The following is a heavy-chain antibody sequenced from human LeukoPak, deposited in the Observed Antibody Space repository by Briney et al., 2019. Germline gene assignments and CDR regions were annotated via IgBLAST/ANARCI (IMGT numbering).Heavy chain of an antibody. CDR3: ARWGVPIYYYYMDV. CDR1: GFTFSSYS. CDR2: ISSSSSYI. Sequence: GGSLRLSCAASGFTFSSYSMNWVRQAPGKGLEWVSSISSSSSYIYYADSVKGRFTISRDNAKNSLYLQMNSLGAEDTAVYYCARWGVPIYYYYMDVWGKGTTVTVSS. J-gene: IGHJ6*03. D-gene: IGHD3-16*01. V-gene: IGHV3-21*01.